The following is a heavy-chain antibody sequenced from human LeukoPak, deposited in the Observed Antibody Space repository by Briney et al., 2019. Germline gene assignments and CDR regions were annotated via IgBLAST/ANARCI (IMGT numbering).Heavy chain of an antibody. Sequence: PGGSLRLSCAASGFTFSSYGMHWVRQAPGKGLEWVAVIWYDGSNKYYADSVKGRFTISRDNSKNTLYLQMNSLRAEDTAVYYCARDSLPDVYGSDIDYWGQGTLVTVSS. CDR2: IWYDGSNK. CDR3: ARDSLPDVYGSDIDY. J-gene: IGHJ4*02. D-gene: IGHD5-12*01. V-gene: IGHV3-33*01. CDR1: GFTFSSYG.